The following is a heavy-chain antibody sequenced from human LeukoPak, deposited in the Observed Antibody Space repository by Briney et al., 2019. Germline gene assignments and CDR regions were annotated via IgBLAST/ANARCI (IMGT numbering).Heavy chain of an antibody. D-gene: IGHD6-6*01. J-gene: IGHJ5*02. V-gene: IGHV4-39*01. Sequence: PSETLSLTCTVSGGSISSSSYYWGWIRQPPGKGLEWIGSIYYSGSTYYNPSLKSRVTISVDTSKNQFSLKLSSVTAADTAVYYCARHVSRIAGRPRWFDPWGQGTLVTVSS. CDR1: GGSISSSSYY. CDR2: IYYSGST. CDR3: ARHVSRIAGRPRWFDP.